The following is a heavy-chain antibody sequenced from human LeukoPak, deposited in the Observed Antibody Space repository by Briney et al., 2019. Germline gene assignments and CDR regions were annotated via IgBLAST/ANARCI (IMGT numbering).Heavy chain of an antibody. V-gene: IGHV4-61*05. CDR2: IYYSGST. Sequence: SETLSLTCTVSGGSISSNSYYWGWIRQPPGKGLEWIGYIYYSGSTNYKPSLKSRVTISVDTSKNQFSLKLSSVTAADTAVYYCARGGYYGSGNDFRFDPWGQGTLVTVSS. J-gene: IGHJ5*02. CDR3: ARGGYYGSGNDFRFDP. D-gene: IGHD3-10*01. CDR1: GGSISSNSYY.